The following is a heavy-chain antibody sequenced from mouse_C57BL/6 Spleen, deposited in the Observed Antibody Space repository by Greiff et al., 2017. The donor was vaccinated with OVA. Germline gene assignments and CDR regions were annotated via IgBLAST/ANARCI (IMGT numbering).Heavy chain of an antibody. Sequence: LVESGAELVKPGASVKISCKASGYAFSSYWMNWVKQRPGKGLEWIGQIYPGDGDTNYNGKFKGKATLTADKSSSTAYMQLSSLTSEDSAVYFCARDGDGNYWYFDVWGTGTTVTVSS. D-gene: IGHD2-1*01. CDR2: IYPGDGDT. CDR3: ARDGDGNYWYFDV. V-gene: IGHV1-80*01. J-gene: IGHJ1*03. CDR1: GYAFSSYW.